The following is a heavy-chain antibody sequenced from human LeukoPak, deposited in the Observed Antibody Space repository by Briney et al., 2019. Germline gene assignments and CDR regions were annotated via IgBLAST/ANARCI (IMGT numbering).Heavy chain of an antibody. V-gene: IGHV1-46*01. CDR2: INPSGGST. CDR1: GYTFTSYY. D-gene: IGHD2-2*01. J-gene: IGHJ4*02. CDR3: ARALIVVPAAPFDY. Sequence: ASLKVSCKASGYTFTSYYMHWVRQAPGQGLEWMGIINPSGGSTSYAQRFQGRVTMTRDMSTSTVYMELSSLRSEDTAVYYCARALIVVPAAPFDYWGQGTLVTVSS.